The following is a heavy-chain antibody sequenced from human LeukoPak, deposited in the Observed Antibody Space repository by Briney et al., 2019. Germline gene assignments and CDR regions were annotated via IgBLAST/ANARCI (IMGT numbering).Heavy chain of an antibody. CDR1: GYTFTGYG. V-gene: IGHV1-18*01. Sequence: ASVKVSCKASGYTFTGYGISWVRQAPGQGLEWMGWISAYNGNTNYAQKLQGRVTMTTDTSTSTAYMELRSLRSDDTAVYYCARVPVPSPPAGIGGYYFDYWGQGTLATVSS. CDR2: ISAYNGNT. J-gene: IGHJ4*02. D-gene: IGHD6-13*01. CDR3: ARVPVPSPPAGIGGYYFDY.